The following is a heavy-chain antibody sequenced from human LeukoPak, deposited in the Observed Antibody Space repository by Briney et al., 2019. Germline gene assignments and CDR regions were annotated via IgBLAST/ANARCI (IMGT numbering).Heavy chain of an antibody. J-gene: IGHJ4*02. CDR2: IYYSGST. V-gene: IGHV4-59*01. D-gene: IGHD3-10*01. CDR1: GGSISSYY. CDR3: ARGRLLWFGEFDY. Sequence: SETLSLTCTVSGGSISSYYWSWIRQPPGKGLERIGYIYYSGSTNYNPSLKSRVTISVDTSKNQFSLKLSSVTAADTAVYYCARGRLLWFGEFDYWGQGTLVTVSS.